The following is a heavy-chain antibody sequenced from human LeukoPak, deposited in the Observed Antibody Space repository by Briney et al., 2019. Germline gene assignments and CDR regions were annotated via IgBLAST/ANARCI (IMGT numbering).Heavy chain of an antibody. D-gene: IGHD1-14*01. CDR1: GFTFRNSG. J-gene: IGHJ4*02. CDR2: IRYDGSII. V-gene: IGHV3-30*02. Sequence: GGSLRLFCAASGFTFRNSGMQWVRQALAKGLEWVAFIRYDGSIIYYADSVKGRFTISRDNSKNTLYLQMNSLRAEDTAVYYCAKDVNTGGDYFDHWGQGTLVTVSS. CDR3: AKDVNTGGDYFDH.